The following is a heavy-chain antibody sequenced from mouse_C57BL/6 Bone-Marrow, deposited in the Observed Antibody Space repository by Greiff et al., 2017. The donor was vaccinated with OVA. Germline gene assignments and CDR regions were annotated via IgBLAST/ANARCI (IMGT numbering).Heavy chain of an antibody. CDR1: GYTFTSYG. V-gene: IGHV1-81*01. Sequence: QVQLQQSGAELARPGASVKLSCKASGYTFTSYGISWVKQRTGQGLEWIGEIYPRSGNTYYNEKFKGKATLTADNTASTADMELRSLTSEDAAVYFGAREVVAIWYFDVWGTGTTVTVSS. CDR3: AREVVAIWYFDV. CDR2: IYPRSGNT. D-gene: IGHD1-1*01. J-gene: IGHJ1*03.